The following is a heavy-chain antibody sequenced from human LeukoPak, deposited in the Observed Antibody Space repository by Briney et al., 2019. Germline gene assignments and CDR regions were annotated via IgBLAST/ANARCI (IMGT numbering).Heavy chain of an antibody. CDR3: ARPLHTMFYAFDI. J-gene: IGHJ3*02. Sequence: PSQTLSLTCTVSGGSIGIDDYYWSWIRQPPGKGLEWIGEINHSGSTNYNPSLKSRVTISVDTSKNQFSLKLSSVTAADTAVYYCARPLHTMFYAFDIWGQGTMVTVSS. CDR1: GGSIGIDDYY. V-gene: IGHV4-30-4*08. CDR2: INHSGST. D-gene: IGHD3-10*02.